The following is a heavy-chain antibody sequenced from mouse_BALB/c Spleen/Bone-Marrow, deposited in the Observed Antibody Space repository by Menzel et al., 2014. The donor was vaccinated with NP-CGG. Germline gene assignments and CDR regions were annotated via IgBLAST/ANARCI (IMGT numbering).Heavy chain of an antibody. Sequence: VQLQQSGPGLVQPSQSLSIPCTVSGFSLTSSGVHWVRQSPGKGLEWLGVIWSGGSTDYNAAFISSLSISKDNSKSQVFLKMNSLQANDTAIYYCARTYYYGIDYWGQGTSVTVSS. V-gene: IGHV2-2*02. J-gene: IGHJ4*01. CDR1: GFSLTSSG. CDR3: ARTYYYGIDY. CDR2: IWSGGST.